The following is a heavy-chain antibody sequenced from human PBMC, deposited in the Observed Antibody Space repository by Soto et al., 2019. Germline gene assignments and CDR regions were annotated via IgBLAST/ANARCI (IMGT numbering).Heavy chain of an antibody. D-gene: IGHD6-6*01. J-gene: IGHJ6*02. CDR3: ARATIPTLVYYYYGMDV. V-gene: IGHV3-7*05. Sequence: GGSLRLSCAASGFTFSSYWMSWVRQAPGKGLEWVANIKQDGSEKYYVDSVKGRFTISRDNAKNSLYLQMNSLRAEDTAVYYCARATIPTLVYYYYGMDVWGQGTTVTVSS. CDR2: IKQDGSEK. CDR1: GFTFSSYW.